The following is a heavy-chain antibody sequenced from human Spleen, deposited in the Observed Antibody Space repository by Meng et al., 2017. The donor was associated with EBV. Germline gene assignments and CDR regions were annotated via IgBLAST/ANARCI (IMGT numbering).Heavy chain of an antibody. V-gene: IGHV1-3*01. D-gene: IGHD3-22*01. CDR3: ARDLYDSSGSTFDY. CDR2: INADNGDT. Sequence: QVQLVQSGAWVMQPGASVKVSCKASGYTFTTYAMHWVRQAPGQRLEWMGWINADNGDTKYSQRFQGRVTITRDTSASTAYMELSSLRSEDTAVYYCARDLYDSSGSTFDYWGQGTLVTVSS. J-gene: IGHJ4*02. CDR1: GYTFTTYA.